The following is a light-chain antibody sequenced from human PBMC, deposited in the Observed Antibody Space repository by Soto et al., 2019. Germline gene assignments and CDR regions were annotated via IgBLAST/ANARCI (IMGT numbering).Light chain of an antibody. Sequence: QSVLTQCPSASGSPGQSVTISCTGTSSDIGGYNSVSWYQQHPGKAPKVMIYDVAKRPSGVPDRFYGSKSGNKASLTVSALQAEDEADYYCSSFTDGKNFVFGTGTKVTVL. J-gene: IGLJ1*01. CDR2: DVA. CDR1: SSDIGGYNS. CDR3: SSFTDGKNFV. V-gene: IGLV2-8*01.